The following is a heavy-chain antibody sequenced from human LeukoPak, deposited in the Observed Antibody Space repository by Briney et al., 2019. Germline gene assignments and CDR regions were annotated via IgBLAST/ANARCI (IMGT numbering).Heavy chain of an antibody. V-gene: IGHV3-48*04. D-gene: IGHD3-10*02. J-gene: IGHJ6*04. Sequence: VRSLRLSCAASGFTFSSYSMNWVRQAPGKGLEWASYISSRSSTIYYADSVKGRFTISRDNAKNSLYLQMNSLRAEDTAVYYCAELGITMIGGVWGKGTTVTISS. CDR1: GFTFSSYS. CDR3: AELGITMIGGV. CDR2: ISSRSSTI.